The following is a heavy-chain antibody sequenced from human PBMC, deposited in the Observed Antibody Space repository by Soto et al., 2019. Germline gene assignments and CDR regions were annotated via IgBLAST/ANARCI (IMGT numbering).Heavy chain of an antibody. V-gene: IGHV3-15*07. D-gene: IGHD3-3*01. CDR1: GFTFSNAW. Sequence: GGSLRLSCAASGFTFSNAWMNWVRQAPGKGLEWVGRIKSKTDGGTTDYAAPVKGRFTISRDDSKNTLYLQMNSLKTEDTAVYYCTTDPVLRFLEWPNWFDPWGQGTLVTVSS. CDR2: IKSKTDGGTT. J-gene: IGHJ5*02. CDR3: TTDPVLRFLEWPNWFDP.